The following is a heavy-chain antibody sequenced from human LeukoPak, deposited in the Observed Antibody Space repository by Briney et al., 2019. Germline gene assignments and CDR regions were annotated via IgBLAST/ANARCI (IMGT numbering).Heavy chain of an antibody. Sequence: PGGSLRPSCAASGFTFSSYWMSWVRQAPGKGLEWVANIKQDGSEKYYVDSVKGRFTISRDNAKNSLYLQMNSLRAEDTAVYYCARQNYDFWSGYIVYWGQGTLVTVSS. CDR1: GFTFSSYW. CDR3: ARQNYDFWSGYIVY. J-gene: IGHJ4*02. V-gene: IGHV3-7*01. CDR2: IKQDGSEK. D-gene: IGHD3-3*01.